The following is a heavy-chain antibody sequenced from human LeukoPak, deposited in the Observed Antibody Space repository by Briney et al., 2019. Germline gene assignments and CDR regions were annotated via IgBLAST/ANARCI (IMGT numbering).Heavy chain of an antibody. CDR3: ASGSGYVYYGMDV. Sequence: GASVKVSCKASGYTFTGYYMHWVRRAPGQGLEWMGRINPNSGGTNYAQKFQGRVTMTRDTSISTAYMELSRLRSDDTAVYYCASGSGYVYYGMDVWGQGTTVTVSS. D-gene: IGHD3-22*01. V-gene: IGHV1-2*06. J-gene: IGHJ6*02. CDR1: GYTFTGYY. CDR2: INPNSGGT.